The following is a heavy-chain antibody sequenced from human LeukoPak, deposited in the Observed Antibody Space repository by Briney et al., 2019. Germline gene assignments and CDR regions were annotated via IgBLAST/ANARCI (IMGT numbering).Heavy chain of an antibody. D-gene: IGHD2-2*01. Sequence: GGSLSLSCKASGFTFSNYAMNWVRQAPGKGLEWVSSITSVSSYKYYADSVKGRFTISRDNAKNSLFLQMNSLRAEDTAIYYCARDPTADDYWGQGTLVTVSS. J-gene: IGHJ4*02. V-gene: IGHV3-21*01. CDR1: GFTFSNYA. CDR2: ITSVSSYK. CDR3: ARDPTADDY.